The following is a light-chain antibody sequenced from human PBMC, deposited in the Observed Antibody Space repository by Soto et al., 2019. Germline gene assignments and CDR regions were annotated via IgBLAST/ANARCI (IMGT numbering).Light chain of an antibody. V-gene: IGLV2-14*01. CDR3: SSLTTSFTYV. CDR1: SSDVGAYNY. CDR2: EVC. Sequence: QSVLTQPASVSGSPGQSVAISCTGTSSDVGAYNYISWYQQHPGKAPKLLLSEVCNRPSGVSDRFSGSKSGNTASLTISGLQAEDEADYYCSSLTTSFTYVFGTGTKVTVL. J-gene: IGLJ1*01.